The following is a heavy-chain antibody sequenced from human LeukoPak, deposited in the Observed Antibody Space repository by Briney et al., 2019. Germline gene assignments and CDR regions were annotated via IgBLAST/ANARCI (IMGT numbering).Heavy chain of an antibody. CDR1: GFIFSSYG. J-gene: IGHJ6*02. CDR2: TRFDGSSK. D-gene: IGHD3-10*01. V-gene: IGHV3-30*02. Sequence: GGSLRLSCAASGFIFSSYGMHWVRQAPGKGLEWVASTRFDGSSKYYAGSVKGRFTISRDNSKNTLYLQMNSLRPEDTAVYYCAKDRGTSWYNAMDVWGQGTTVTVSS. CDR3: AKDRGTSWYNAMDV.